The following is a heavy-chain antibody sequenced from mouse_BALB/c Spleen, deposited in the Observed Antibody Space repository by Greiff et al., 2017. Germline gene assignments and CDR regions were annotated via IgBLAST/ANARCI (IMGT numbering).Heavy chain of an antibody. Sequence: EVKLEESGGGLVKPGGSLKLSCAASGFTFSSYAMSWVRQSPEKRLEWVAEISSGGSYTYYPDTVTGRFTISRDNAKNTLYLEMSSLRSEDTAMYYCARDGHGSSYCMDYWGQGTSVTVSS. CDR2: ISSGGSYT. CDR1: GFTFSSYA. D-gene: IGHD1-1*01. CDR3: ARDGHGSSYCMDY. V-gene: IGHV5-9-4*01. J-gene: IGHJ4*01.